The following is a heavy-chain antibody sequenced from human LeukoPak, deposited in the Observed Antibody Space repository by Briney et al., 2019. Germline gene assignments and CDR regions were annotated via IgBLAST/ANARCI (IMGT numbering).Heavy chain of an antibody. CDR1: GFTFSSYW. Sequence: GGSLRLSCAASGFTFSSYWMHWVRQAPGKGLVWVSRINTDGSSTSYADSVKGRFTISRDNSKNTLDLQMNSLRAEDTAVYYCARDRCSITSCYYDYWGQGTLVTVSS. CDR2: INTDGSST. CDR3: ARDRCSITSCYYDY. D-gene: IGHD2-2*01. J-gene: IGHJ4*02. V-gene: IGHV3-74*01.